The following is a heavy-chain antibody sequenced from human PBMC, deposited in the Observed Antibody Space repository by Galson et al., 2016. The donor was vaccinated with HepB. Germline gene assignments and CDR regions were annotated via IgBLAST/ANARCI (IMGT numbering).Heavy chain of an antibody. J-gene: IGHJ4*02. CDR2: IYKDGGT. V-gene: IGHV4-61*02. CDR1: GASISSSEYY. Sequence: TLSLTCTVSGASISSSEYYWSWTRQSAGKGLGWIGRIYKDGGTNYNPPPRSRVSISLDTSKNQCSLKLNSATAADTAVYFCAREAVAYDPLFDYWGQGTLVTVSS. CDR3: AREAVAYDPLFDY. D-gene: IGHD4-23*01.